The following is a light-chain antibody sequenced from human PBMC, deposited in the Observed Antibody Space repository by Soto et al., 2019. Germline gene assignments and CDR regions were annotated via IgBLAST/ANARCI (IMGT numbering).Light chain of an antibody. V-gene: IGLV2-23*01. CDR1: SSDVGSYNL. CDR3: CSYAGSSTFYV. CDR2: EGS. J-gene: IGLJ1*01. Sequence: QPALTQPASVSGSPGQSITISCTGTSSDVGSYNLVSWYQQHPGKAPKLMIYEGSKRPSGVSNRFSGSKSGNTASLTISGLQAEDEADYYCCSYAGSSTFYVFGIGTKVTVL.